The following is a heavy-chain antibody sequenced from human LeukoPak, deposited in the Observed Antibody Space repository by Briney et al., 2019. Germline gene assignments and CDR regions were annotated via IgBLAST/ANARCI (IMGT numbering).Heavy chain of an antibody. Sequence: GGSLRLSCAASGFTFSSYAMSWVRQAPGKGLEWVSAISGSGGSTYYADSVKGRFTISRGNSKNTLYLQMNSLRAEDTAVYYCAKDRIQLWLQWVYWGQGTLVTVSS. J-gene: IGHJ4*02. D-gene: IGHD5-18*01. CDR1: GFTFSSYA. CDR3: AKDRIQLWLQWVY. CDR2: ISGSGGST. V-gene: IGHV3-23*01.